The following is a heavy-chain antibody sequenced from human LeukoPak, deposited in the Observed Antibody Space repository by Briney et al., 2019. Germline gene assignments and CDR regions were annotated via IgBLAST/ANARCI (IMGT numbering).Heavy chain of an antibody. Sequence: GGSLRLSCAASGFTFSSYAMSWVRQAPGKGLEWVSGISLDGATTYYAGSVEGRFTISRDNSKNTLYLQMNSLRAEDTAVYYCAKASSGSYSSAFDIWGQGTMVTVSS. V-gene: IGHV3-23*01. D-gene: IGHD1-26*01. CDR1: GFTFSSYA. CDR2: ISLDGATT. J-gene: IGHJ3*02. CDR3: AKASSGSYSSAFDI.